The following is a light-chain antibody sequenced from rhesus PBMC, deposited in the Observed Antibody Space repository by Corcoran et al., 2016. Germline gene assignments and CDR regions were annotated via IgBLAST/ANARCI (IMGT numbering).Light chain of an antibody. Sequence: DIQMTQSPSSLSASVGDRVTITCRASQGISNYLSWYQQKPVKAPKLLIYDASNLQSGVPSRFSGNGSGTEFTLTISSLQPEDFATYYCLQYTSDPRTFGQGTKLEIK. CDR1: QGISNY. CDR2: DAS. V-gene: IGKV1-43*02. CDR3: LQYTSDPRT. J-gene: IGKJ1*01.